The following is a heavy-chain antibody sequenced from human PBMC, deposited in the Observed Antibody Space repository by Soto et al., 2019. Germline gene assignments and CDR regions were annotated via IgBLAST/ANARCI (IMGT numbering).Heavy chain of an antibody. CDR2: IYYSGST. CDR3: ARHGSWGTYYYDSSGYANERAFDI. CDR1: GGSISSSSYY. V-gene: IGHV4-39*01. J-gene: IGHJ3*02. Sequence: SETLSLTCTVSGGSISSSSYYWGWIRQPPGKGLEWIGSIYYSGSTYYNPSLKSRVTISVDTSKNQFSLKLSSVTAADTAVYYCARHGSWGTYYYDSSGYANERAFDIWGQGTMVTVSS. D-gene: IGHD3-22*01.